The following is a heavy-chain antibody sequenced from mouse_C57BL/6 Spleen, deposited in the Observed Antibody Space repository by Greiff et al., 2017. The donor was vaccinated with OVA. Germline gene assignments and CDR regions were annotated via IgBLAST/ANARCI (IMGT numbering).Heavy chain of an antibody. CDR2: IDPSDSET. V-gene: IGHV1-52*01. J-gene: IGHJ2*01. CDR1: GYTFTSYW. D-gene: IGHD3-1*01. Sequence: QVQLQQPGAELVRPGSSVKLSCKASGYTFTSYWMHWVKQRPIQGLEWIGNIDPSDSETHYNQKFKDKATLTVDKSSSTAYMQLSSLTSEDSAVYCGARGLGGYYFDDWGQGTTLTVSS. CDR3: ARGLGGYYFDD.